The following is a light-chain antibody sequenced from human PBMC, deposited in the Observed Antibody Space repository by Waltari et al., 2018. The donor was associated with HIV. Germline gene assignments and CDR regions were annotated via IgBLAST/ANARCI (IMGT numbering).Light chain of an antibody. CDR1: RSNIGSNT. J-gene: IGLJ3*02. V-gene: IGLV1-44*01. CDR3: ATWDDSLIGPV. CDR2: SNN. Sequence: QSVLTQPPSASGTPGQRVTISCPGSRSNIGSNTVNWDQQPPGTAPKPLIYSNNQRPSGVPDRLSGSKSGTSASLAISGLQSEDEANYYCATWDDSLIGPVFGGGTKLTVL.